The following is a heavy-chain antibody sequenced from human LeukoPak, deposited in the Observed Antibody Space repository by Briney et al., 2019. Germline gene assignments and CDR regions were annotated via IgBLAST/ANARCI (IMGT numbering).Heavy chain of an antibody. D-gene: IGHD5-24*01. V-gene: IGHV1-2*02. Sequence: ASVKVSCKASGYTFSDYYMHWVRQAPGQGLEWMGWINPNSGGTNYAQKFQGRVTMTRDTSISTAYMELSRLRSDDTAVYYCARVFLRDGYNWGFDYWGQGTLVTVSS. CDR1: GYTFSDYY. J-gene: IGHJ4*02. CDR2: INPNSGGT. CDR3: ARVFLRDGYNWGFDY.